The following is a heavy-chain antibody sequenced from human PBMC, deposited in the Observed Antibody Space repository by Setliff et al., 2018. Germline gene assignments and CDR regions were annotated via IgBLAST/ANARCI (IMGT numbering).Heavy chain of an antibody. CDR3: ARAPLESGYYYGQGHYFDY. CDR2: MNPNSGNT. J-gene: IGHJ4*02. V-gene: IGHV1-8*01. CDR1: GYTFTSYD. Sequence: GASVKVSCKASGYTFTSYDINWVRQATGQGLEWMGWMNPNSGNTGYAQKFQGRVTMTRNTSISTAYMELSSLRSEDTAVYYCARAPLESGYYYGQGHYFDYWGQGTLVTVSS. D-gene: IGHD5-18*01.